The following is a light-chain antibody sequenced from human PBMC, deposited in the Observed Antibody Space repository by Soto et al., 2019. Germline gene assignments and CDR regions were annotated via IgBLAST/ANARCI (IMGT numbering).Light chain of an antibody. Sequence: IQMTQSPRALIASVGDRFTIICRSSEGINIYLARFQQKPGKAPKSLIYGATSLQRGVPSRFSGSGGDTDFSLSFSSLQPEDIATYDCQRYQRYPGCFGGGTKVDIK. CDR2: GAT. J-gene: IGKJ4*01. CDR3: QRYQRYPGC. CDR1: EGINIY. V-gene: IGKV1-16*01.